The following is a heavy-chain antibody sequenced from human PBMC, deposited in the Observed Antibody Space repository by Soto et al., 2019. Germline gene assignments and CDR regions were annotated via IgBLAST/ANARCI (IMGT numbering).Heavy chain of an antibody. CDR3: ASRTNYYYYYMDV. CDR1: GGSISSGGYY. CDR2: IYYSGST. D-gene: IGHD2-2*01. Sequence: SETLSLTCTVSGGSISSGGYYWSWIRQHPGKGLEWIGYIYYSGSTYYNPSLKSRVTISVDTSKNQFSLKLSSVTAADTAVYYCASRTNYYYYYMDVWGKGTTVTVSS. V-gene: IGHV4-31*03. J-gene: IGHJ6*03.